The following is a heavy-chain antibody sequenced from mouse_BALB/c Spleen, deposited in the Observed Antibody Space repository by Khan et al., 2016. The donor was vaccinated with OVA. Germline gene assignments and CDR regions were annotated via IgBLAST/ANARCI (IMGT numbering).Heavy chain of an antibody. J-gene: IGHJ3*01. CDR1: VYTFTDYY. CDR3: SRSGLGSVVC. Sequence: QVQLQQSGAELARPGASVKLSCKASVYTFTDYYINWMKQRTGLGLEWIGHIYPGNDNTYYNENFTGKATLTADKSSSTAFMHLSSLTFEDSAVYFCSRSGLGSVVCWGQGTLVTVST. V-gene: IGHV1-77*01. D-gene: IGHD3-1*01. CDR2: IYPGNDNT.